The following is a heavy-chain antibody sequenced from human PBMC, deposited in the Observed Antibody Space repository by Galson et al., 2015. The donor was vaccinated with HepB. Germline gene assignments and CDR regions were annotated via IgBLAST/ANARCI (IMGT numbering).Heavy chain of an antibody. CDR3: ARDRRRVVVAATPNDY. V-gene: IGHV3-48*02. D-gene: IGHD2-15*01. CDR1: GFTFSSYS. J-gene: IGHJ4*02. CDR2: ISSSSSTI. Sequence: SLRLSCAASGFTFSSYSMNWVRQAPGKGLEWVSYISSSSSTIYYADSVKGRFTISRDNAKNSLYLQMNSLRDEDTAVYYCARDRRRVVVAATPNDYWGQGTLVTVSS.